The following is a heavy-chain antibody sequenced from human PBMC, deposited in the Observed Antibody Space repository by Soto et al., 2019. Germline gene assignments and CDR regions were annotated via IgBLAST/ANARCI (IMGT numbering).Heavy chain of an antibody. V-gene: IGHV4-39*01. CDR3: ARRYCGGDCYASS. D-gene: IGHD2-21*02. CDR2: FYYSGST. Sequence: QLQLQESGPGLVKPSETLSLTCTVSGGSISSSSYYWGWIRQPPGKGLEWIGSFYYSGSTYYNPSLKSRVTISVDTSKNQFSLKLSSVTAADTAVYYCARRYCGGDCYASSWGQGTLVTVSS. J-gene: IGHJ4*02. CDR1: GGSISSSSYY.